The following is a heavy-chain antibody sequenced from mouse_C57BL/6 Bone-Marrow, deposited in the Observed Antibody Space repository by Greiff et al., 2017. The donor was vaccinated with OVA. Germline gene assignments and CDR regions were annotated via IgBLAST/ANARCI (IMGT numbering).Heavy chain of an antibody. Sequence: EVQLQQSGPELVKPGASVKISCKASGYTFTDYYMNWVKQSHGKSLEWIGDITPNNGGTSYNQKFKGKATLTVDKSSSTAYMELRSLTSEDSAVYYCAPTAQATCAMDYWGQGTSVTVSS. CDR2: ITPNNGGT. D-gene: IGHD3-2*02. J-gene: IGHJ4*01. CDR1: GYTFTDYY. CDR3: APTAQATCAMDY. V-gene: IGHV1-26*01.